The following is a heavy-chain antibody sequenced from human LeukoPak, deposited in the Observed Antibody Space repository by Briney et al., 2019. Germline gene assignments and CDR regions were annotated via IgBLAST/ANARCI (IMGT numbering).Heavy chain of an antibody. V-gene: IGHV3-15*01. CDR3: SAYYNGRGDY. Sequence: GGSLRLSCAASGVTFRNAWMTWVRQAPGRGLEWVGRSISRSGGVTTEYAAPVKGRFTISRDDSRNTVYLQMNSLKIEDPAVYYCSAYYNGRGDYWGQGTLVTVSS. CDR2: SISRSGGVTT. J-gene: IGHJ4*02. CDR1: GVTFRNAW. D-gene: IGHD3-10*01.